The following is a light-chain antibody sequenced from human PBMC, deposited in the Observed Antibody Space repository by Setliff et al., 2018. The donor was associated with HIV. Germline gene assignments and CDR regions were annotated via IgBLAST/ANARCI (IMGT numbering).Light chain of an antibody. Sequence: QSALTQPASVSGSPGQSITISCTGTSSDIGRYGLVSWYQQYPGKDPKLMIYQAIKRPSGVSNRFSGSKSGNVASLTISGLQAEDEADYYCCSNTGSNTFVFGTGTKVTVL. CDR2: QAI. CDR3: CSNTGSNTFV. J-gene: IGLJ1*01. V-gene: IGLV2-23*01. CDR1: SSDIGRYGL.